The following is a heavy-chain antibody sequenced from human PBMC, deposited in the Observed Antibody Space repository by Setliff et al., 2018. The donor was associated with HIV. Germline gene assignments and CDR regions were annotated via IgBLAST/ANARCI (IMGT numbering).Heavy chain of an antibody. D-gene: IGHD1-1*01. CDR2: INYRGNT. CDR1: GGSISSGSYY. CDR3: ARLRGLNLEPFDY. V-gene: IGHV4-39*01. J-gene: IGHJ4*02. Sequence: SETLSLTCTVSGGSISSGSYYWGWIRQPPGKGLEWIGSINYRGNTYYNPSLKSRLTISVDTSTNKFSLKLSSVTAADTAVYYCARLRGLNLEPFDYWGQGTLVTVS.